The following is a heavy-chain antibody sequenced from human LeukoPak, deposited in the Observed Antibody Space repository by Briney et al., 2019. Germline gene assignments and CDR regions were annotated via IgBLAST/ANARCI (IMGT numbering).Heavy chain of an antibody. CDR1: GFTFSSYA. CDR3: ARDRLHSSGWSWFDP. V-gene: IGHV3-64*01. D-gene: IGHD6-19*01. J-gene: IGHJ5*02. Sequence: GGSLRLSCAASGFTFSSYAMHWVRQAPGKGLEYVSAISREGSGTYYANSVKGRFTISRDNSKNTLYLQMGSLRAEDTAVYYCARDRLHSSGWSWFDPWGQGTLVTVSS. CDR2: ISREGSGT.